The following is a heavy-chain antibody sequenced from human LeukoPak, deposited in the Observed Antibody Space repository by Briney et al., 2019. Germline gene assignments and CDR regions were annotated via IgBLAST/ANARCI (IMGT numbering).Heavy chain of an antibody. Sequence: ASVKVSCKAFGYTFTGYWMHWVRQAPGQGPEWMGVISPSGGSTIYAQKFKGRVTLTRDMSTSTDYLELSSLRSEDTAVYYCARDHLRDSSGYYYRGSLGGYWGQGTLVTVSS. V-gene: IGHV1-46*01. CDR3: ARDHLRDSSGYYYRGSLGGY. CDR2: ISPSGGST. D-gene: IGHD3-22*01. CDR1: GYTFTGYW. J-gene: IGHJ4*02.